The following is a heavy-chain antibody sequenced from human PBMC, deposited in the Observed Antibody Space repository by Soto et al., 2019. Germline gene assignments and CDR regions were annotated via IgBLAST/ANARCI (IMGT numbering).Heavy chain of an antibody. D-gene: IGHD4-4*01. J-gene: IGHJ3*02. CDR1: GFNFSTYS. CDR2: ISGSGGYI. V-gene: IGHV3-21*01. CDR3: ARDWVSFMEGYRYGDAFDI. Sequence: EVQLVEAGGGLVKPGGSLRLSCAASGFNFSTYSMNWVRQTPGKGLEGVSSISGSGGYIYYADSLKGRFTISRDNAKNSLFLQMNSLRAEDTAVYYCARDWVSFMEGYRYGDAFDIWGQGTMVTVSS.